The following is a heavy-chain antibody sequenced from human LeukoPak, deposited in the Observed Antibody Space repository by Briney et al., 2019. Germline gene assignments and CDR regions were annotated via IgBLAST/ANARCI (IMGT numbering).Heavy chain of an antibody. J-gene: IGHJ4*02. Sequence: PGRSLRLSCAASGFTFDDYTMHWVRQAPGKGLEWVSGISWNSGSIGYADSVKGRFTISRDNAKNSLYLQMNSLRAEDTAVYYCARAGETYYDSSGYFYWGQGTLVTVSS. V-gene: IGHV3-9*01. D-gene: IGHD3-22*01. CDR1: GFTFDDYT. CDR2: ISWNSGSI. CDR3: ARAGETYYDSSGYFY.